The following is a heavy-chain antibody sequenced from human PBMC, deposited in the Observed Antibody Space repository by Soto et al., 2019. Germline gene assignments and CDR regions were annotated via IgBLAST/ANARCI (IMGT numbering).Heavy chain of an antibody. CDR1: GFTFSSYG. Sequence: SLRLSCAASGFTFSSYGMHWVRLAPGKGLEWVAVIWYDGSNKYYADSVKGRFTISRDNSKNTLYLQMNSLRAEDTAVYYCAKASDYYDSSGYYHDAFDIWGQGTMVTVSS. V-gene: IGHV3-33*06. CDR2: IWYDGSNK. CDR3: AKASDYYDSSGYYHDAFDI. D-gene: IGHD3-22*01. J-gene: IGHJ3*02.